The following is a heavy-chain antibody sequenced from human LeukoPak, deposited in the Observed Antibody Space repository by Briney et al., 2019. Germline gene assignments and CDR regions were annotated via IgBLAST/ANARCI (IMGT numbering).Heavy chain of an antibody. D-gene: IGHD3-22*01. CDR1: GGSISSGGYY. V-gene: IGHV4-31*03. CDR2: IYYSGST. CDR3: ARKNYYDSSGYLDY. Sequence: PSETLSLTCTVSGGSISSGGYYWSWIRQHPGKGLEWIGYIYYSGSTYYNPSLKSRVTISVDTSKNQFPLKLSSVTAADTAVYYCARKNYYDSSGYLDYWGQGTLVTVSS. J-gene: IGHJ4*02.